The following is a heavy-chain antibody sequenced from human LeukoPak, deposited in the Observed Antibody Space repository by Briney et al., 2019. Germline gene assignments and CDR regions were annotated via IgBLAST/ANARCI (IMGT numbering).Heavy chain of an antibody. CDR2: ISAYNGNT. Sequence: ASVKVSCKASGYTFTSYGISWMRQAPGQGLEWMGWISAYNGNTNYAQKLQGRVTMTTDTSTSTAYMELRSLRSDDTAVYYCAREYSGYHRYYYYYMDVWGKGTTVTVSS. CDR1: GYTFTSYG. V-gene: IGHV1-18*01. D-gene: IGHD5-12*01. CDR3: AREYSGYHRYYYYYMDV. J-gene: IGHJ6*03.